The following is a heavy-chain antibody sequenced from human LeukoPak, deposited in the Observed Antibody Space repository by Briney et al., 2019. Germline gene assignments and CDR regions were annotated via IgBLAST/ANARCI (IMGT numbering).Heavy chain of an antibody. D-gene: IGHD2-15*01. CDR2: IYYSGST. V-gene: IGHV4-39*01. Sequence: PSETLSLTCTVSGGSISSSSYYWGWIRQPPGKGLEWIGSIYYSGSTYYNPSLKSRVTISVDTSKNQFSLKLSSVTAADTAVYYCARHGREATPLSYYYYYYMDVWGKGTTVTISS. CDR3: ARHGREATPLSYYYYYYMDV. CDR1: GGSISSSSYY. J-gene: IGHJ6*03.